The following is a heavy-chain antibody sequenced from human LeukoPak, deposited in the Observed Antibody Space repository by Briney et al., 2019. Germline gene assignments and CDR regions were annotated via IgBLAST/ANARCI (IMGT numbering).Heavy chain of an antibody. V-gene: IGHV3-48*01. CDR3: ATQWELHPAF. Sequence: GGSLRLSCAASGFTFSSYSMYWVRQAPGKGLEWVSYITRSSSARYYADAVKGRFTISRDNAKNSLYLQMNSLRAEDTAVYYCATQWELHPAFWGQGTLVTVSS. CDR1: GFTFSSYS. D-gene: IGHD1-26*01. J-gene: IGHJ4*02. CDR2: ITRSSSAR.